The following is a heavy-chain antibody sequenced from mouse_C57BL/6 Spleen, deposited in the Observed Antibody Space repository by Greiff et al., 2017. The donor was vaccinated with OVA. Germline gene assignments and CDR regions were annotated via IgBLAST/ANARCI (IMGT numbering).Heavy chain of an antibody. CDR1: GYAFSSSW. D-gene: IGHD2-2*01. Sequence: QVQLQQSGPELVKPGASVKISCKASGYAFSSSWMNWVKQRPGKGLEWIGRIYPGDGDTNSNGKFKGKATLTADKSSSTAYMQLSSLTSEDSAVYFCARDGYEQAMDYWGQGTSVTVSS. V-gene: IGHV1-82*01. CDR2: IYPGDGDT. CDR3: ARDGYEQAMDY. J-gene: IGHJ4*01.